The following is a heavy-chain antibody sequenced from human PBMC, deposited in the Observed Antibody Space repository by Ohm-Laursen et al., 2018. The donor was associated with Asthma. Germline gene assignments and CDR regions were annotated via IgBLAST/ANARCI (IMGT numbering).Heavy chain of an antibody. Sequence: SLRLSCAASGFSFRDYGMYWVRQAPGKGLQWVALISNDGRDQYYADSVKDRFTISRDNSKNTVYLQMNSLNLEDTAVYYCASGLSGYLIVYWGQGTLVTVSS. D-gene: IGHD3-22*01. CDR1: GFSFRDYG. CDR2: ISNDGRDQ. V-gene: IGHV3-30*03. J-gene: IGHJ4*02. CDR3: ASGLSGYLIVY.